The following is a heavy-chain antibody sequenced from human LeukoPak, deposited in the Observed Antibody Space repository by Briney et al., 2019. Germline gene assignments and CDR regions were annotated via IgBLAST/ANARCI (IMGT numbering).Heavy chain of an antibody. D-gene: IGHD6-19*01. V-gene: IGHV4-59*01. J-gene: IGHJ4*02. Sequence: SETLSLTCSVSGSSISSWYWSWIRQPPGKGLEWIGYIYDSGNTNYNPSLKTRVTISADTSKNQLSLNLTSVTAADTAVYYCARETKLMGYSSGLRFNYRGQGTLVTVSS. CDR3: ARETKLMGYSSGLRFNY. CDR1: GSSISSWY. CDR2: IYDSGNT.